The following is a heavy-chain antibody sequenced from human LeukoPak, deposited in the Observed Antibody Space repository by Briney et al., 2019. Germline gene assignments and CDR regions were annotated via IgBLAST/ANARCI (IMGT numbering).Heavy chain of an antibody. CDR2: IYYSGST. CDR1: GGSISSYY. V-gene: IGHV4-59*12. Sequence: PSETLSLTCTVSGGSISSYYWSWIRQPPGKGLEWIGYIYYSGSTNYNPSLKSRVTISVDRSKNQFSLKLSSVTAADTAVYYCARVSSGGSRYRVGEYYFDYWGQGTLVTVSS. CDR3: ARVSSGGSRYRVGEYYFDY. D-gene: IGHD2-15*01. J-gene: IGHJ4*02.